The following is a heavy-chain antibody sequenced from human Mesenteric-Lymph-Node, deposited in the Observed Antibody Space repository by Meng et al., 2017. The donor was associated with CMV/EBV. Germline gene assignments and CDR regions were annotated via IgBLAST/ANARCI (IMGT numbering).Heavy chain of an antibody. CDR1: RFHFSSFS. CDR3: ARGDPRMDV. CDR2: ISSSGSTI. J-gene: IGHJ6*02. Sequence: GGSLRLSCAASRFHFSSFSMNWVRQAPGKGLEWVSYISSSGSTIYSADSVKGRFTISRDNAKNSLFLQMNSLRAEDTAVYYCARGDPRMDVWGQGTTVTVSS. V-gene: IGHV3-48*03.